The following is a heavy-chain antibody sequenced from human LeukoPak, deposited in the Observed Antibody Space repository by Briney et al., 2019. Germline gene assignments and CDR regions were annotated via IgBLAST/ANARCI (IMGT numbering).Heavy chain of an antibody. Sequence: GRSLRLSCAASGFTFSSYGMHWVRQAPGKGLEWVAVISYDGSNKYFADSVKGRFTNSRDNSKNTLYLQMNSLRAEDTAVYYCAKDSGIAVAGTLRAFDIWGQGTMVTVSS. CDR2: ISYDGSNK. V-gene: IGHV3-30*18. J-gene: IGHJ3*02. CDR1: GFTFSSYG. CDR3: AKDSGIAVAGTLRAFDI. D-gene: IGHD6-19*01.